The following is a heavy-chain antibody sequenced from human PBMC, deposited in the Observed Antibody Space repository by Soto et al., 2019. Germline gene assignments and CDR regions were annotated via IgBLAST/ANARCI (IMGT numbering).Heavy chain of an antibody. CDR2: ISYSGDRT. Sequence: GSLRLSCAASGFTFNNYAMSWVRQAPGKGLEWVSAISYSGDRTFYADSAKGRFTISRDNSKNTLYLEMKSLRAEDTAIYYCAKVTIEVPAPGTAVWGQGTTVTVSS. D-gene: IGHD6-13*01. V-gene: IGHV3-23*01. J-gene: IGHJ6*02. CDR1: GFTFNNYA. CDR3: AKVTIEVPAPGTAV.